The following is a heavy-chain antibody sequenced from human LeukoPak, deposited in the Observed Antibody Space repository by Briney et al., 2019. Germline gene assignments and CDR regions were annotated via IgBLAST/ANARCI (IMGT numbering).Heavy chain of an antibody. V-gene: IGHV3-33*01. Sequence: PGRSLRLSCAASGFTFSNYGMQWVRQAPGKGLGWVAVIWYDGTNKYYADSVKGRFTISRDNSKNTLYLQMNSLRAEDTAVYYCARPYDSNRDHSGYGYWGRGTLVTVSS. CDR2: IWYDGTNK. D-gene: IGHD5-12*01. J-gene: IGHJ4*02. CDR1: GFTFSNYG. CDR3: ARPYDSNRDHSGYGY.